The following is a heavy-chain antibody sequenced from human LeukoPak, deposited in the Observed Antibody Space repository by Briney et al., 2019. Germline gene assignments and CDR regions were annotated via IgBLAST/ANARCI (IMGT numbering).Heavy chain of an antibody. Sequence: GGSLRLSCAASGFTFSTHWMYWVRQAPGKEFVWVSRISGDGSLTSYADSVRGRFTISRDNAKETLYLQMTSLRVEDTAVYSCASLLTPYHGSGGGGMDVWGQGTTVTISS. J-gene: IGHJ6*02. V-gene: IGHV3-74*01. CDR2: ISGDGSLT. CDR3: ASLLTPYHGSGGGGMDV. CDR1: GFTFSTHW. D-gene: IGHD3-10*01.